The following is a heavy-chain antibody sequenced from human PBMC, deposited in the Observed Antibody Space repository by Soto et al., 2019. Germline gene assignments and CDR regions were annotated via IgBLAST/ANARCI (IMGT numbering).Heavy chain of an antibody. J-gene: IGHJ4*02. CDR3: ARGVHHIYGGSWKYYFDY. CDR1: GYTFANYG. D-gene: IGHD1-1*01. V-gene: IGHV1-18*01. CDR2: NT. Sequence: QVQLVQSGAEVKEPGASVKISCKTSGYTFANYGVTWVRQAPGQGLEWVGCNTDYAQKFQGTDTMTRDTSTSTAYLEMRSLKSDDTAVYYWARGVHHIYGGSWKYYFDYWGQGTLVTVSS.